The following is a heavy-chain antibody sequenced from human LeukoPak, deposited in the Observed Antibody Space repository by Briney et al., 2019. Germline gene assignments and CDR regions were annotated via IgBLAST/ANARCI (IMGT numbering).Heavy chain of an antibody. D-gene: IGHD5-12*01. CDR1: GFTFSSYS. Sequence: PGGSLRLSCAASGFTFSSYSMNWVRQAPGKGLEWVSSISSSSSYIYYADSVKGRFTISRDNSRNTVFLQMNSLRVEDTAIYFCAKEPIVAGAYYFDYWGQGTLVTVSS. J-gene: IGHJ4*02. CDR3: AKEPIVAGAYYFDY. V-gene: IGHV3-21*04. CDR2: ISSSSSYI.